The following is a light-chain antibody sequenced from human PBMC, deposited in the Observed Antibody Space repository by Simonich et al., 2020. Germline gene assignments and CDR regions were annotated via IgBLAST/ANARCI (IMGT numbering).Light chain of an antibody. J-gene: IGKJ1*01. CDR1: QSLVHSDGNTY. V-gene: IGKV2-30*02. Sequence: DVVMTQSPLSLPVTLGQPASISCRSSQSLVHSDGNTYLNWFQQRPGQTPRLLIYKGSNRDSGVPDRCSGSGSGTDFTLKISRVEAEDVGVYYCMQGTHWPPWTFGQGTKVEIK. CDR2: KGS. CDR3: MQGTHWPPWT.